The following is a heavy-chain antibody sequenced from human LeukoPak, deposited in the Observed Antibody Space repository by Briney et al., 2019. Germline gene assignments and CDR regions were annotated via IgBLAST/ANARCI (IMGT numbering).Heavy chain of an antibody. V-gene: IGHV3-33*06. Sequence: GGSLRLSCAASGFSFSNYGFHWVSQTPGKGLEWVAVIWHDGSHAYYSGSVKGRFTISRDNAKNTVYLQMDSLRVEDTAIYYCAKDNDAYGDSYFDSWGQGTLVTVSS. D-gene: IGHD4-17*01. CDR3: AKDNDAYGDSYFDS. CDR1: GFSFSNYG. J-gene: IGHJ4*02. CDR2: IWHDGSHA.